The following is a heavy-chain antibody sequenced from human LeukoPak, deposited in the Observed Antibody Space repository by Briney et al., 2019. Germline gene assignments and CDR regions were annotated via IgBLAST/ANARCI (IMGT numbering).Heavy chain of an antibody. D-gene: IGHD5-18*01. CDR1: GFTFSSYE. Sequence: PGGSLRLSCAASGFTFSSYEMNWVRQAPGKGLEWVSYISTSGTTIYYADSVKGRFTISRDNSKNTLYLQMNSLRAEDTAVYYCARPDTVHAFDIWGQGTMVTVSS. CDR3: ARPDTVHAFDI. J-gene: IGHJ3*02. CDR2: ISTSGTTI. V-gene: IGHV3-48*03.